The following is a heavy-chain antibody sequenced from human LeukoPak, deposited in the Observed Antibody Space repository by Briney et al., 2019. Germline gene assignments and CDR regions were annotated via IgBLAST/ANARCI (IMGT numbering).Heavy chain of an antibody. J-gene: IGHJ4*02. CDR2: VRFDTSQI. V-gene: IGHV3-30*02. Sequence: GGSLRLSCATSGVTFSKYSMQWVRQAPGKGLEWVAFVRFDTSQIYYADSVKGRFTISRDNSKSTLYLQMDSLRAEDTAVYYCAKDTLRSAEGYFWGQGILVTVSS. D-gene: IGHD3-22*01. CDR1: GVTFSKYS. CDR3: AKDTLRSAEGYF.